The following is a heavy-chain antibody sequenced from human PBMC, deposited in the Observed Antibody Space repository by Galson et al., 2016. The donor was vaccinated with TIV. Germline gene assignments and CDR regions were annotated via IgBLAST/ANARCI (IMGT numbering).Heavy chain of an antibody. D-gene: IGHD2-2*01. V-gene: IGHV3-49*04. J-gene: IGHJ4*02. Sequence: SLRLSCAASGFIFGGYAVNWVRQAPGKGLEWVGFITTKAYGGTPDYAASVKGKFTISRDDSKSIAYLQMNSLRTEDTAIYYCTRDLVRDIMVIPAVQFDCWGQGTLVTVSS. CDR2: ITTKAYGGTP. CDR1: GFIFGGYA. CDR3: TRDLVRDIMVIPAVQFDC.